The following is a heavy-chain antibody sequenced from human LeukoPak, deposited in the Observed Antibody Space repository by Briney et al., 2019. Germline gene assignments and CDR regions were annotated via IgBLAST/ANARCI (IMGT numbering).Heavy chain of an antibody. CDR2: ISAYNGNT. Sequence: SVKVSCKASGYTFTSYGISWVRQAPGQGLEWMGWISAYNGNTNYAQKLQGRVTMTTDTSTSTAYMELRSLRSDDTAVYYCARSDIVVVPAAFDYWGQGTLVTVSS. CDR3: ARSDIVVVPAAFDY. CDR1: GYTFTSYG. V-gene: IGHV1-18*01. J-gene: IGHJ4*02. D-gene: IGHD2-2*01.